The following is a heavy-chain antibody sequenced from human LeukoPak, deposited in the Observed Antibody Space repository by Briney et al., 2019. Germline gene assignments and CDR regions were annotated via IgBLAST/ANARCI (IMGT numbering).Heavy chain of an antibody. D-gene: IGHD3-3*01. CDR2: ISSSSSTI. V-gene: IGHV3-11*04. CDR3: ARDLIFGVVGFDY. J-gene: IGHJ4*02. CDR1: GFTFSDYY. Sequence: GGSLRLSCAASGFTFSDYYMSWIRQAPGKGLEWVSYISSSSSTIYYADSVKGRFTISRDNAKNSLYLQMNSLRAEDTAVYYCARDLIFGVVGFDYWGQGTLVTVSS.